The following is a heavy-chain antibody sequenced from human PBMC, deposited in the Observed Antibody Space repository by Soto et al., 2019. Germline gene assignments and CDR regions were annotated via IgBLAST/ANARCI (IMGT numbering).Heavy chain of an antibody. CDR2: IYDSGST. Sequence: QIHLQESGPGLVKPSETLSLTCTVSGGSISSSTYYWGWIRQPPGKGLEWIGRIYDSGSTYYTPSLKRRVSISVDTSNNEFSLKLSSVTAADTGVYYCARLVESGCFFDGDYYYYYIYVWGKGSTVTVCS. CDR3: ARLVESGCFFDGDYYYYYIYV. CDR1: GGSISSSTYY. V-gene: IGHV4-39*01. D-gene: IGHD3-10*01. J-gene: IGHJ6*03.